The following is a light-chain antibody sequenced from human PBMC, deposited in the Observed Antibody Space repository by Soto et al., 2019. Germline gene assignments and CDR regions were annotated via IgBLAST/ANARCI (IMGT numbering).Light chain of an antibody. CDR2: SAS. Sequence: ALQLTQSPSSLSASVGDRITITCRASQGIGTALAWYQQKPGRAPKLLIYSASILQSGVPSRFSGTGSGTDFILTITRLQPEDFATYYCQQFDNYPAITFGGGTKVEIK. J-gene: IGKJ4*01. CDR1: QGIGTA. V-gene: IGKV1D-13*01. CDR3: QQFDNYPAIT.